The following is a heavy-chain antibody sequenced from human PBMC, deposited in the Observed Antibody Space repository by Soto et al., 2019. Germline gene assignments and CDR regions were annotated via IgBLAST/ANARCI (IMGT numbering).Heavy chain of an antibody. CDR2: IWYDGSKI. CDR1: GFTFSTYG. Sequence: GGSLRLSCAASGFTFSTYGMHWVRQAPGKGLEWVAVIWYDGSKIYYADSVKGRFTISRDNSKSTLYLQMNSLRAEDTAVYYCARPLEQHQLGFGMDVWGQGSPVTVS. V-gene: IGHV3-33*01. J-gene: IGHJ6*01. CDR3: ARPLEQHQLGFGMDV. D-gene: IGHD6-13*01.